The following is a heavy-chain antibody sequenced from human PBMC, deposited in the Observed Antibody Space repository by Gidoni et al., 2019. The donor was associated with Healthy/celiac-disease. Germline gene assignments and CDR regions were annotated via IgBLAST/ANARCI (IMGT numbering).Heavy chain of an antibody. CDR1: GGSISSYY. CDR2: IYYSGST. Sequence: QVQLQESGPGLVKPSETLSLTCPVSGGSISSYYWSWIRQPPGKGLEWIGYIYYSGSTNYNPSLKSRVTISVDTSKNQFSLKLSSVTAADTAVYYCARGPSVRGVYYYFDYWGQGTLVTVSS. V-gene: IGHV4-59*01. D-gene: IGHD3-10*01. J-gene: IGHJ4*02. CDR3: ARGPSVRGVYYYFDY.